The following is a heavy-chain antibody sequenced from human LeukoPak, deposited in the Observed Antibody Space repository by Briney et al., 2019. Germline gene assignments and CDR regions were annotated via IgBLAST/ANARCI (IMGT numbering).Heavy chain of an antibody. J-gene: IGHJ3*02. V-gene: IGHV3-74*03. Sequence: GGSLRLSCAASGFTFSSYWIYWVRQAPGKGLVYVSRINNYGGGTTYADSVRGRFTISRDNARKMVYLQMDSLRADATAVYYCARGGGYPAFDIWGQGTMVTVSS. CDR3: ARGGGYPAFDI. CDR1: GFTFSSYW. D-gene: IGHD1-26*01. CDR2: INNYGGGT.